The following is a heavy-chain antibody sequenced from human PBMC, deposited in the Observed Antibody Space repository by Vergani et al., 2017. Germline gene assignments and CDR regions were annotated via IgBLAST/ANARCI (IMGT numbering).Heavy chain of an antibody. CDR2: IDHTGRP. J-gene: IGHJ6*03. CDR3: ARVNTETIGHLYYYYYMDV. V-gene: IGHV4-34*01. Sequence: QVQLQQWGGGLLKPSETLSLTCVVNGGSFTSYHWTWIRQSPGEGLEWVGDIDHTGRPDYNPSLKSRLTMSVYKSRNQFSLTLNSVTATDTAIYFCARVNTETIGHLYYYYYMDVWGQGTAVTVS. D-gene: IGHD4-11*01. CDR1: GGSFTSYH.